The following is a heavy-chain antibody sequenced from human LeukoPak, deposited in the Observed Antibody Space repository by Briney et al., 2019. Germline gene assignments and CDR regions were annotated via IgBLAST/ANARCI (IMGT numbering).Heavy chain of an antibody. V-gene: IGHV4-4*07. CDR3: ARGPPPDFDF. CDR1: GDFISSYY. Sequence: PSEPLSLTCTVSGDFISSYYWSWLRQPAGKARVWIGRIHPSGSTNYNPSLKSRVTLSVDTSKNQFSLKLSSVTAADTAVYYCARGPPPDFDFWGRGTLVTVSS. J-gene: IGHJ4*02. CDR2: IHPSGST.